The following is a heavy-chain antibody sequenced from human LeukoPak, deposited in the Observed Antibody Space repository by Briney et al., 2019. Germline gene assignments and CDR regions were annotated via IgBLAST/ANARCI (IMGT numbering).Heavy chain of an antibody. D-gene: IGHD6-13*01. J-gene: IGHJ3*02. CDR3: ARSPVSGGGAAGRGDALDI. CDR1: GGSFSGYY. CDR2: INHSGST. V-gene: IGHV4-34*01. Sequence: PSETLSLTCAVYGGSFSGYYWSWIRQPPGRGLEWIGEINHSGSTNYNPSLKSRVTISVDTSKNQFSLKLSSVTAADTAVYYCARSPVSGGGAAGRGDALDIWGQGTMVTVSS.